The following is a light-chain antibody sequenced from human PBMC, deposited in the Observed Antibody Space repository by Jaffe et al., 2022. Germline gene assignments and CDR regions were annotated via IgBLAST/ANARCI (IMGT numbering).Light chain of an antibody. CDR2: GAS. CDR1: QSVSSSS. Sequence: ETVLTQSPGTLSLSPGERTTLSCRASQSVSSSSLAWYQQKPGQAPRLLIYGASSRATGIPDRFSGSVSGTDFTLTISRLEPEDFAVYYCQQYGNSPITFGQGTRLEIK. J-gene: IGKJ5*01. CDR3: QQYGNSPIT. V-gene: IGKV3-20*01.